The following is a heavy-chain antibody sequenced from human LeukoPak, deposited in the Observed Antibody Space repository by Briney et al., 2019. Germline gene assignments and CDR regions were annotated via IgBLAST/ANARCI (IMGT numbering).Heavy chain of an antibody. Sequence: ASVKVSCKASGYTFTSYYMHWVRQAPGQGLEWMGIINPSGGSTSYAQKFQGRATMTRDTSTSTVYMELSSLRSEDTAVYYCARSPSAGIAALLDWGQGTLVTVSS. J-gene: IGHJ4*02. CDR2: INPSGGST. CDR1: GYTFTSYY. CDR3: ARSPSAGIAALLD. D-gene: IGHD6-6*01. V-gene: IGHV1-46*01.